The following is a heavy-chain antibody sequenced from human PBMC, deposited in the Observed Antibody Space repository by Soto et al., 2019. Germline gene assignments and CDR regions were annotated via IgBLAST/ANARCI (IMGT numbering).Heavy chain of an antibody. J-gene: IGHJ4*01. V-gene: IGHV1-18*01. CDR2: VSAYNGER. Sequence: QVQLVQSGAEVKKPGASVKVSCKASGYTFTNYGINWVRQAPGQGLEWLGWVSAYNGERRYAPRVPARVIMTTDTSTTTAYMELRSLRSDDTAVYYCSRGTSIPASGDYWGQGTLVTVSS. D-gene: IGHD2-2*02. CDR3: SRGTSIPASGDY. CDR1: GYTFTNYG.